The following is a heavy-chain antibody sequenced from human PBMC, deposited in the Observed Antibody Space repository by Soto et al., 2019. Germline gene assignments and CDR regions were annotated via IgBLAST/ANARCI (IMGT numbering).Heavy chain of an antibody. V-gene: IGHV1-24*01. D-gene: IGHD1-7*01. Sequence: ASVKVSCKVSGYTLTELSMHWVRQAPGKGLEWMGGFDPEDGETIYAQKFQGRVTMTEDTSTGTAYMELSSLRSEDTAVYYCATVGNWNFYYYYYGMDVWGQGTTVTVSS. CDR1: GYTLTELS. CDR3: ATVGNWNFYYYYYGMDV. CDR2: FDPEDGET. J-gene: IGHJ6*02.